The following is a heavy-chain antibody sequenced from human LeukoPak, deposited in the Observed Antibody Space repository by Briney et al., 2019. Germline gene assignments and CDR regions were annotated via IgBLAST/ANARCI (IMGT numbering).Heavy chain of an antibody. CDR2: ISSSGDTI. CDR3: ARGPLGDRYCSSTSCYSEPGPDSSSWALYAFDI. D-gene: IGHD2-2*02. V-gene: IGHV3-11*01. CDR1: GFIFSDYY. J-gene: IGHJ3*02. Sequence: PGGSLRLSCAASGFIFSDYYMSWIRQAPGKGLEWFSYISSSGDTIYYADSVKGRFTISRDNAKNSLYLQMNSLRAEDTAMYYCARGPLGDRYCSSTSCYSEPGPDSSSWALYAFDIWGQGTMVTVSS.